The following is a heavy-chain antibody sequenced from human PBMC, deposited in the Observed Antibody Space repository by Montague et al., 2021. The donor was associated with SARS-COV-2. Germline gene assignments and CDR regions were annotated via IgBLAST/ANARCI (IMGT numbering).Heavy chain of an antibody. CDR1: GDSVSNDSYY. V-gene: IGHV4-39*01. CDR2: IYFLGNT. D-gene: IGHD3-10*01. Sequence: SETLSLTCTVSGDSVSNDSYYSGWLRQSPGKGVEWIGTIYFLGNTYYSPSLKSRVTMSVDTSKNQSSLRLTAVTASDTAIYYCTSSAVIRGVFTSWFDPWGQGTLVTVSS. CDR3: TSSAVIRGVFTSWFDP. J-gene: IGHJ5*02.